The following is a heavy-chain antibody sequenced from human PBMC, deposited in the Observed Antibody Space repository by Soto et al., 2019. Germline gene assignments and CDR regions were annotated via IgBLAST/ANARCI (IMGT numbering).Heavy chain of an antibody. D-gene: IGHD6-6*01. Sequence: SETLSLTCAVSGYSIISGYYWGCIRQPPGKGLEWIGSIYHSGSTYYNPSLKSRVTISVDTSKNHFSLKLSSVTAADTAVYYCARDGTYSRSSAIDYWGQGSLVTVSS. CDR2: IYHSGST. CDR1: GYSIISGYY. CDR3: ARDGTYSRSSAIDY. V-gene: IGHV4-38-2*02. J-gene: IGHJ4*02.